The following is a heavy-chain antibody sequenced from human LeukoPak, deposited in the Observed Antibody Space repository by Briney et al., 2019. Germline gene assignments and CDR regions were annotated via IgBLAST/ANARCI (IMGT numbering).Heavy chain of an antibody. CDR2: ISYDGSNK. Sequence: GRSLRLSCAASGFTFSSYAMHWVRQAPGKGLEWVAVISYDGSNKYYADSVKGRFTISRDNSKNTLYLQMNSLRAEDTAVYYCARRGSSGSYSIPVYYYYYGMDVWGQGTTVTVSS. D-gene: IGHD3-10*01. J-gene: IGHJ6*02. CDR1: GFTFSSYA. V-gene: IGHV3-30*04. CDR3: ARRGSSGSYSIPVYYYYYGMDV.